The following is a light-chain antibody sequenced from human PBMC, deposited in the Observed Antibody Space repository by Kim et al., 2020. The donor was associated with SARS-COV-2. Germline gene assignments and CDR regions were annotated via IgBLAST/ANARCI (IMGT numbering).Light chain of an antibody. J-gene: IGLJ3*02. Sequence: AQGRAARITCGGNNIGSKSVHWYQQQPGQAPVLVIYYDSDRPSGIPERFSGSNSGNTATLTISRVEAGDEADYYCQVWDSSSDHPVFGGGTQLTVL. CDR1: NIGSKS. CDR3: QVWDSSSDHPV. V-gene: IGLV3-21*04. CDR2: YDS.